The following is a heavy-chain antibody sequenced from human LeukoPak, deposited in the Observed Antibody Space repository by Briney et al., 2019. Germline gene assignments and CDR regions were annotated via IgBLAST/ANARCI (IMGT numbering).Heavy chain of an antibody. CDR1: GFTLSNYK. J-gene: IGHJ4*02. D-gene: IGHD6-13*01. CDR3: ARGRGIAL. V-gene: IGHV3-7*01. Sequence: GGSLRLSCATSGFTLSNYKMNWVRQAPGKGLEWVANIEEDGNKKNYVDSVKGRFTISRDNVEKSIYLQMNSLRADDTAVYYCARGRGIALWGQGTLVTVSS. CDR2: IEEDGNKK.